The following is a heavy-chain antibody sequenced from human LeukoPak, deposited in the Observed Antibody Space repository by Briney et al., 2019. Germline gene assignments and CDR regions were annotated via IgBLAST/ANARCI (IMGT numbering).Heavy chain of an antibody. J-gene: IGHJ1*01. Sequence: GESLRLSCAASGFTFSSYAMSWVRQAPGKGLEWVSAISGSGGSTYYADSVKGRFTISRDNSKNTLYLQMNSLRAEDTAVYYCAKGPGYSSGWSSAEYFQHWGQGTLVTVSS. V-gene: IGHV3-23*01. D-gene: IGHD6-19*01. CDR2: ISGSGGST. CDR3: AKGPGYSSGWSSAEYFQH. CDR1: GFTFSSYA.